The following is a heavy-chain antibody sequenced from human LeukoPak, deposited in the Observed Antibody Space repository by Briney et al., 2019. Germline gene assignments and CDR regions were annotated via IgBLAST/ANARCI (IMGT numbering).Heavy chain of an antibody. Sequence: GGSLRLSCAASGFTYSNYVMIWVRQAPGKGLEWVSIIGTSGGDIHYADSVKGRFSISRDNSKNTLSLQMNSLRVDDTAVYYCARDPNWGSGYWGQGTLVTVSS. J-gene: IGHJ4*02. CDR3: ARDPNWGSGY. D-gene: IGHD7-27*01. CDR2: IGTSGGDI. V-gene: IGHV3-23*01. CDR1: GFTYSNYV.